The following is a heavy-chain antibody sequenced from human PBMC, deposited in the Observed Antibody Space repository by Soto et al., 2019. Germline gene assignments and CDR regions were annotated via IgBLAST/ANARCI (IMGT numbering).Heavy chain of an antibody. V-gene: IGHV3-23*01. CDR3: AKDPMDIVAFPERFDP. J-gene: IGHJ5*02. Sequence: GGSLRLSCAASGFTVSSKYMSWVRQAPGKGLEWVSAISGSGGSTYYADSVKGRFTISRDNSKNTLYLQMNSLRAEDTAVYYCAKDPMDIVAFPERFDPWGQGTRVTVAS. CDR1: GFTVSSKY. CDR2: ISGSGGST. D-gene: IGHD5-12*01.